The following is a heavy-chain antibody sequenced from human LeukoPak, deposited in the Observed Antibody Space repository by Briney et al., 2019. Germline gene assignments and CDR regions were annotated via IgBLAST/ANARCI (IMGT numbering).Heavy chain of an antibody. D-gene: IGHD3-22*01. V-gene: IGHV1-69*05. CDR3: ASSVYYDSSGYQS. Sequence: ASVKVSCKASGGTFSSYAISWVRQAPGQGLEWMGGIIPIFGTVNYAQKFQGRVTITTDESTSTAYMELSSLRSEDTAVYYCASSVYYDSSGYQSWGQGTLVTVSS. CDR2: IIPIFGTV. CDR1: GGTFSSYA. J-gene: IGHJ5*02.